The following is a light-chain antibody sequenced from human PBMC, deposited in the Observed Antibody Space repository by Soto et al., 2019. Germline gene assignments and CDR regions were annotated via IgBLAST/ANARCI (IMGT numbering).Light chain of an antibody. CDR2: GAS. CDR1: QGVGSN. J-gene: IGKJ1*01. V-gene: IGKV3-15*01. CDR3: QQYNNWPRT. Sequence: EVVMTQSPATLSVSPGERATLSCRASQGVGSNLAWYQQRPGQVPRLLIYGASTRATGIAARFSGSGSGTEFTLTISSLLSEDFAVYYCQQYNNWPRTFGQGTKVEVK.